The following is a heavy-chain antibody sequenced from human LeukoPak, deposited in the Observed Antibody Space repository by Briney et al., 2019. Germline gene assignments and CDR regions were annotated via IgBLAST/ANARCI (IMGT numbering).Heavy chain of an antibody. V-gene: IGHV4-34*01. Sequence: TETLSLTCAVYGGSFSGYYWSWIRQPPGKGLEWIGEINHNGSTLYNPSLKSRVTISVDTSKNQFSLNLRSVTAADTAVYYCARLSSQWLVDYWGQGTLVTVSS. CDR3: ARLSSQWLVDY. CDR1: GGSFSGYY. CDR2: INHNGST. J-gene: IGHJ4*02. D-gene: IGHD6-19*01.